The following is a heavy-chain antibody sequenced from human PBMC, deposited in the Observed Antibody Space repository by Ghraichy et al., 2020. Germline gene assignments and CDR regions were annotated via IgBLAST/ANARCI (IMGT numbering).Heavy chain of an antibody. D-gene: IGHD6-19*01. V-gene: IGHV1-18*01. CDR2: ISGYTGNT. Sequence: ASVKVSCKASGYTFTNYGITWVRQAPGQGLEWMGRISGYTGNTDYAQKFQDRVTMTTDTSTRTAYMELRSLRSNDTAVYYCAREGVSSGWHWGIDYWGQGTLVTVSS. CDR1: GYTFTNYG. J-gene: IGHJ4*02. CDR3: AREGVSSGWHWGIDY.